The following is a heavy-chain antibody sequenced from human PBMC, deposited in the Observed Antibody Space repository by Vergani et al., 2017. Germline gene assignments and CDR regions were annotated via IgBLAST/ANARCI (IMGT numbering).Heavy chain of an antibody. Sequence: QVQLVESGGGVVQPGRSLRLSCAASGFTFSSHGMHWVRQAPGKGPEWVAVISYDGTKKSYADSVKGRFTISRDNSKNTLYLQMNSLRAEDTAVYYCAKVRSWQQLVWYFDYWGQGTLVTVSS. CDR1: GFTFSSHG. CDR2: ISYDGTKK. D-gene: IGHD6-13*01. V-gene: IGHV3-30*19. J-gene: IGHJ4*02. CDR3: AKVRSWQQLVWYFDY.